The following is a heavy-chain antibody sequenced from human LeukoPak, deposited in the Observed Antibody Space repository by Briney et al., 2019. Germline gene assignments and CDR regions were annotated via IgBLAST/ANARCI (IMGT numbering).Heavy chain of an antibody. CDR3: ARYCSEDAFDI. J-gene: IGHJ3*02. CDR2: INPNSGGT. V-gene: IGHV1-2*06. CDR1: GYTLTGYY. D-gene: IGHD2-15*01. Sequence: SXXVSCKXSGYTLTGYYMQWVRQAPGQGLEWRGRINPNSGGTNYSQKFQGRVTITRDTSISTAYMELSRLRSDDTAVYYCARYCSEDAFDIWGQGTMVTVSS.